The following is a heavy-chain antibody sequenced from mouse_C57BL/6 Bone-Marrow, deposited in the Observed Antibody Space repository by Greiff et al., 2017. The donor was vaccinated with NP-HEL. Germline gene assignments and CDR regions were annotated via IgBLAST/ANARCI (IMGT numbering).Heavy chain of an antibody. V-gene: IGHV7-1*01. CDR1: GFTFSDFY. Sequence: EVMLVESGGGLVQSGRSLRLSCATSGFTFSDFYMEWVRQAPGKGLEWIAASRNKANDYTTEYSASVKGRFIVSRDTSQSILYLQMNALRAEDTAIYYCARDGLTGEGLMDYWGQGTSVTVSS. CDR3: ARDGLTGEGLMDY. D-gene: IGHD4-1*01. J-gene: IGHJ4*01. CDR2: SRNKANDYTT.